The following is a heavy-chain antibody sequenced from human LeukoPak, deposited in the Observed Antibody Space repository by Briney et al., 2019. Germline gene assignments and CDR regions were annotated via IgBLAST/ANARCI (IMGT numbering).Heavy chain of an antibody. CDR3: AREYDYGGNRPGCFQH. CDR1: GYTFTGYY. CDR2: INPNSGGT. Sequence: ASVKVSCKASGYTFTGYYMHWVRQAPGQGLEWMGWINPNSGGTNYAQKFQGRVTMTRDTSISTAYMELSRLRSDDTAVYYCAREYDYGGNRPGCFQHWGQGTLVTVSS. D-gene: IGHD4-23*01. V-gene: IGHV1-2*02. J-gene: IGHJ1*01.